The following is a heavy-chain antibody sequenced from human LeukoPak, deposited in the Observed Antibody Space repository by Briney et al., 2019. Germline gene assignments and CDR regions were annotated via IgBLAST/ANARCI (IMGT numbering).Heavy chain of an antibody. V-gene: IGHV3-23*01. J-gene: IGHJ4*02. CDR2: ISGSGGST. D-gene: IGHD3-22*01. CDR1: GFTFSSYA. Sequence: PGGSLRLSCAASGFTFSSYAMSWVRQAPGKGLEWVSAISGSGGSTYYADSVKGGFTISRDNSKNTLYLQMNSLRAEDTAVYYCAKGAYDSSGYYWDYWGQGTLVTVSS. CDR3: AKGAYDSSGYYWDY.